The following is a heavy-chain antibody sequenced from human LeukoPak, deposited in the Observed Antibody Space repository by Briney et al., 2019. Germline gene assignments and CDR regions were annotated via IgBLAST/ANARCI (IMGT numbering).Heavy chain of an antibody. CDR3: ARVEEGYGSGRRENYYYYYMDV. CDR1: GGSISSYY. J-gene: IGHJ6*03. CDR2: IYYSGST. V-gene: IGHV4-59*01. D-gene: IGHD3-10*01. Sequence: SETLSLTCTVSGGSISSYYWSWIRQPPGKGLEWIGYIYYSGSTNYNPSLKSRVTISVDTSKNQFSLKLSSVTAADTAVYYCARVEEGYGSGRRENYYYYYMDVWGKGTTVTVSS.